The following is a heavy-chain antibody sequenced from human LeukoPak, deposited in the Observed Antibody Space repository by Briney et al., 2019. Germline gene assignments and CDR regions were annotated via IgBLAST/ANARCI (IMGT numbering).Heavy chain of an antibody. J-gene: IGHJ3*02. D-gene: IGHD6-6*01. V-gene: IGHV4-59*08. CDR3: ARSKAYSSSSHAFDI. CDR2: VYYRGSA. CDR1: GASIHDDH. Sequence: SETLSLTCTVSGASIHDDHFTWIRQPPGRGLEWIGFVYYRGSAKYNPSLKSRVTISVDTSKNQFSLKLSSVTAADTAVYYCARSKAYSSSSHAFDIWGQGTMVTVSS.